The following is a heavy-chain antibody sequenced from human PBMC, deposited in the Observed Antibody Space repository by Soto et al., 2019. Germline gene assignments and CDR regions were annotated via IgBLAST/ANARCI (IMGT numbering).Heavy chain of an antibody. CDR3: ARIDYDSVITPNWFDP. CDR2: MNPNSGIT. D-gene: IGHD3-10*01. Sequence: ASVKVSCKTSGYTVTNYDINWVRQATGQGLEWMGWMNPNSGITGYAQKFQGRVTMTRDTSISTAYMELSSLTSEDTAVYYCARIDYDSVITPNWFDPWGQGTLVTVSS. CDR1: GYTVTNYD. V-gene: IGHV1-8*01. J-gene: IGHJ5*02.